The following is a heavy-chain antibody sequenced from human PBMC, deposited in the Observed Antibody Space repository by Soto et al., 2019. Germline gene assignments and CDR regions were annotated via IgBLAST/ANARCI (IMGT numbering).Heavy chain of an antibody. J-gene: IGHJ6*02. D-gene: IGHD3-22*01. CDR1: GFTFSSYA. CDR3: VKKIVVESYYYYGMDV. V-gene: IGHV3-64D*08. CDR2: ISSNGGST. Sequence: GGSLSLSCSASGFTFSSYAMHWVRQAPGKGLEYVSAISSNGGSTYYADSVKGRFTISRDNSKNTLYLQMSSLRAEDTAVYYCVKKIVVESYYYYGMDVWGQGTTVTVSS.